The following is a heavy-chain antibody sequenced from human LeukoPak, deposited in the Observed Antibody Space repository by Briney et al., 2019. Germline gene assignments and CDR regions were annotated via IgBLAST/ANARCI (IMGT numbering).Heavy chain of an antibody. J-gene: IGHJ4*02. CDR3: AAKGNGYTGIYVFAQ. Sequence: PGGSLRLSCAASGFTFDDYGMSWVRQAPGKGLEWVAVIYSSGGTYHTDSVKGRFTISRDNSKNTLDLQMNSLRAEDTAVYYCAAKGNGYTGIYVFAQWGQGTLVTVSS. CDR2: IYSSGGT. CDR1: GFTFDDYG. D-gene: IGHD1-26*01. V-gene: IGHV3-66*01.